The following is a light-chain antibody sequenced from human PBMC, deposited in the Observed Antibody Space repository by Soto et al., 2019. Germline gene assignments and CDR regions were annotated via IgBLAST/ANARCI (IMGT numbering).Light chain of an antibody. CDR2: DVS. CDR1: HSVSSYY. J-gene: IGKJ1*01. Sequence: ELVLTQSPATLSLSPGERATLSGRSSHSVSSYYSAWYQQTPGEAPRLLLYDVSSRATDIPDRFSGSGSGTDFALTISRREPVDFAVYYCQQYGISPTFGQGTKVEIK. CDR3: QQYGISPT. V-gene: IGKV3-20*01.